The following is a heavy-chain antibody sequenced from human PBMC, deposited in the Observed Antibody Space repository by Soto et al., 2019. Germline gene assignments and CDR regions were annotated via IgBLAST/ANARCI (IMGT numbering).Heavy chain of an antibody. CDR1: GFTLSSFS. CDR3: ARDSYSSLFDS. J-gene: IGHJ5*01. D-gene: IGHD6-19*01. CDR2: ITTGNDYI. Sequence: EVQLVESGGGLVKTGGSLRLTCVASGFTLSSFSMSWIRQTPGKGLEWVSSITTGNDYISYADSVKGRFTISRDNAKNSLFLQMNSLKADDTALYFCARDSYSSLFDSWGQGTLVTVSS. V-gene: IGHV3-21*02.